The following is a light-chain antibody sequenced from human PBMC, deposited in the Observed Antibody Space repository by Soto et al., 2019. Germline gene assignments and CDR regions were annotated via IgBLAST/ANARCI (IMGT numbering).Light chain of an antibody. J-gene: IGKJ1*01. V-gene: IGKV1-39*01. CDR2: AAS. CDR3: QQSYSTTWT. Sequence: IPMTESPSSKSASVGDRVTITCRASQGISTYLNCYQQKPGKAPKLLIYAASRLQSGVPSRFSGSGSETDFTLPISSLKPEDFATYSCQQSYSTTWTLGQGTKVDIK. CDR1: QGISTY.